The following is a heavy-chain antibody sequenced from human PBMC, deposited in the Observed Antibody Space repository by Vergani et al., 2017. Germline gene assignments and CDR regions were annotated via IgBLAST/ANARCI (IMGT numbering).Heavy chain of an antibody. V-gene: IGHV1-2*02. CDR3: ARARSIAARPYYFDY. CDR2: INPNSGGT. J-gene: IGHJ4*02. CDR1: GYTFTGYY. Sequence: QVQLVQSGAEVKKPGASVKVSCKASGYTFTGYYMHWVRQAPGPGLEWMGWINPNSGGTNYAQKFQGRVTMTRDTTISTAYMELSRLRSDDTAVYYCARARSIAARPYYFDYWGQGTLVTVSS. D-gene: IGHD6-6*01.